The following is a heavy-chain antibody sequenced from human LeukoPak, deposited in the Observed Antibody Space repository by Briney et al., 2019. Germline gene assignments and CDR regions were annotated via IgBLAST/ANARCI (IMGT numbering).Heavy chain of an antibody. Sequence: ASVTVSFKASGYTFTNYILSWVRQAPGQGLEWMGWISRYSGNTNYAQKFQGRVTMTTDTSTNTAYMQLRRLRSDDTAVYYCARKGELNTVTPIFYSWGQGTLVTVSS. D-gene: IGHD4-17*01. V-gene: IGHV1-18*01. CDR1: GYTFTNYI. CDR2: ISRYSGNT. CDR3: ARKGELNTVTPIFYS. J-gene: IGHJ4*02.